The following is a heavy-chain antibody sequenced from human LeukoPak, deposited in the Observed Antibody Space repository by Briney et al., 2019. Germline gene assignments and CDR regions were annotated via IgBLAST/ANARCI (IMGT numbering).Heavy chain of an antibody. CDR3: AREKGYSGYDLGTSDAFDI. V-gene: IGHV3-20*04. J-gene: IGHJ3*02. Sequence: GGSLRLSCAASGFTFDDYGMSWVRQAPGKGLEGVSGINWNGGSTGYADSVKGRFTISRDNAKNSLYLQMNSLRAEDTALYYCAREKGYSGYDLGTSDAFDIWGQGTMVTVSS. D-gene: IGHD5-12*01. CDR2: INWNGGST. CDR1: GFTFDDYG.